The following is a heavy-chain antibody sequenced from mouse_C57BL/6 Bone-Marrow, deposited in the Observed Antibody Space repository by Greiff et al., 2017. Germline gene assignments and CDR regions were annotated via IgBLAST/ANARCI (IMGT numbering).Heavy chain of an antibody. Sequence: VQLQQPGAELVKPGASVKLSCKASGYTFTSSWMQWVKQRPGQGLEWIGEIDPSASYTNYNQKFKGKATLTVATSSSTAYMQLSSLTSEDSAVYCCASGGGFAYWGQGTLVTVSA. V-gene: IGHV1-50*01. J-gene: IGHJ3*01. CDR1: GYTFTSSW. CDR2: IDPSASYT. CDR3: ASGGGFAY.